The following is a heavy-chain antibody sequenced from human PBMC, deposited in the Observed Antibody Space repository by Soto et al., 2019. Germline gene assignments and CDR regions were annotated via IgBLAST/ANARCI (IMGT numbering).Heavy chain of an antibody. V-gene: IGHV1-69*02. J-gene: IGHJ4*02. CDR1: GDTFSRST. D-gene: IGHD3-10*01. CDR2: IIPMLGMS. Sequence: QVQLVQSGAEVTKPGSSLTVSCTASGDTFSRSTLSWVRQAPGQRLEWMGRIIPMLGMSNSALKFQGRLTISADKSTHNVYMLLTSLRSDDTAVYYSATSYGSGSAHFASWGQGTLVTVSS. CDR3: ATSYGSGSAHFAS.